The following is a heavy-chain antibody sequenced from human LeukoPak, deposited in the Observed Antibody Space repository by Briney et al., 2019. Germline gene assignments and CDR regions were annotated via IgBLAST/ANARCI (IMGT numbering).Heavy chain of an antibody. Sequence: PGGSLRLSCAASGFTFSSYGMSWVRQAPGKGLEWVSAISGSGGSTYYADSVKGRFTISRDNSKNTLYLQMNSLRAEDTAVYYCAKDGGYAYSSGWFDYWGQGTLVTVSS. CDR3: AKDGGYAYSSGWFDY. CDR2: ISGSGGST. V-gene: IGHV3-23*01. D-gene: IGHD6-19*01. CDR1: GFTFSSYG. J-gene: IGHJ4*02.